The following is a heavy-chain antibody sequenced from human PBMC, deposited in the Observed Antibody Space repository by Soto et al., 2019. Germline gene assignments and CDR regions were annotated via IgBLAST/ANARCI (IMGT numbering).Heavy chain of an antibody. D-gene: IGHD2-21*01. Sequence: PWENPDLASTVPHGSLSSRSYYCGGFRQPPGKGLEWIGSIYYSGSTYYNPSLKSRVTISVDTSKNQFSLKLSSVTAADTAVYYCAGHRDLHFYSARGTLVIVSS. CDR3: AGHRDLHFY. CDR1: HGSLSSRSYY. CDR2: IYYSGST. V-gene: IGHV4-39*05. J-gene: IGHJ4*01.